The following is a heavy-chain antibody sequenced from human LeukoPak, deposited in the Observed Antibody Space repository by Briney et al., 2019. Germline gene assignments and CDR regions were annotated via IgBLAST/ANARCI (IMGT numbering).Heavy chain of an antibody. V-gene: IGHV3-23*01. Sequence: GGSLRLSCAASGFTFNSNGMIWVRQAPGKGLEWVSAIGGGGGSTYYADSVKGRFTISRDNSKNTLYLQMNSLRVEDTAVYYCARGADSSGYYSIFYFDYWGQGTLVTVSS. D-gene: IGHD3-22*01. CDR1: GFTFNSNG. CDR3: ARGADSSGYYSIFYFDY. CDR2: IGGGGGST. J-gene: IGHJ4*02.